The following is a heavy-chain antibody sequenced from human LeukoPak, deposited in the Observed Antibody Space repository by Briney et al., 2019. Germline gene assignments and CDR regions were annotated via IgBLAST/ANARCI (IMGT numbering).Heavy chain of an antibody. Sequence: SETLSLTCTVSGGSISSSSYYWGWIRQPPGKGLEWIGEINHSGSTNYNPSLKSRVTISVDTSKNQFSLKLSSVTAADTTVYYCARGQLELEYYYGMDVWGQGTTVTVSS. CDR3: ARGQLELEYYYGMDV. CDR1: GGSISSSSYY. CDR2: INHSGST. D-gene: IGHD1-7*01. V-gene: IGHV4-39*07. J-gene: IGHJ6*02.